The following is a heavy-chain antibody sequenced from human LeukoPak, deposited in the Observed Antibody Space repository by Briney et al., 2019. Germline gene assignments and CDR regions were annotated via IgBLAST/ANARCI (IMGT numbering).Heavy chain of an antibody. J-gene: IGHJ4*02. CDR1: GFTFSSFS. V-gene: IGHV3-21*01. CDR3: TSRRY. CDR2: ISISSSHI. Sequence: GGSLRLSCAASGFTFSSFSMNWVRQAPGKGLEWVSFISISSSHIYYADSVKGRFTISRDDAKNSLCLQMNSLRAEDMAVYYCTSRRYWGQGTLVTVSS.